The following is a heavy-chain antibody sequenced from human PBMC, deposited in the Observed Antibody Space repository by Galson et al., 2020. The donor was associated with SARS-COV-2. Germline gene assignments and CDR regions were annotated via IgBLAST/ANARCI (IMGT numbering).Heavy chain of an antibody. Sequence: GRSLRLSCAASGFTLSTYGMHWVRQAPGKGLEWVSVISYDGGNKQYADSVKGRFTISRDNSKNTVFLQMNSLRTDDTAIYFCAKDSGSAVSTRRFDSWGQGTLVTVSS. V-gene: IGHV3-30*18. CDR1: GFTLSTYG. CDR3: AKDSGSAVSTRRFDS. J-gene: IGHJ4*02. D-gene: IGHD2-2*01. CDR2: ISYDGGNK.